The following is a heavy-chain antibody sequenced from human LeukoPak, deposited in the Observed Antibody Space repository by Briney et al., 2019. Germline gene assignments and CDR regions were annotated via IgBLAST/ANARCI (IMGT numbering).Heavy chain of an antibody. Sequence: GGSLRLSCAAFGFTVNNAWMSWVRQGPGKGLEWVGRIKSRTDGGTTDYAAPVKGRFTISRDDSKNTLYLQMNSLKTEDTAVYYCIRLWFGEFIWGQGTMVSVSS. V-gene: IGHV3-15*01. J-gene: IGHJ3*02. CDR3: IRLWFGEFI. D-gene: IGHD3-10*01. CDR2: IKSRTDGGTT. CDR1: GFTVNNAW.